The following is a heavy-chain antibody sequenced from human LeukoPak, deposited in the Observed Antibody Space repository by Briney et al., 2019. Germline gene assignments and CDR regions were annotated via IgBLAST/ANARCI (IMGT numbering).Heavy chain of an antibody. J-gene: IGHJ4*02. Sequence: QPGGSLRLSCAASGFTFNTYWMDWVRRAPGKGLVWVSRINSDGSSTSYADSVKGRFTISRDNAKNTLYLQMNSLRAEDTAVYYCAKDGPVSSGPYCDYWGQGTLVTVSS. CDR3: AKDGPVSSGPYCDY. V-gene: IGHV3-74*01. CDR1: GFTFNTYW. CDR2: INSDGSST. D-gene: IGHD3-22*01.